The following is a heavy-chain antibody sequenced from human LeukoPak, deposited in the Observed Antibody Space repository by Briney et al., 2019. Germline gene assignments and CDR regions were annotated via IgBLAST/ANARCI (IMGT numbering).Heavy chain of an antibody. CDR2: IYHSGST. CDR3: VTGATVTTLYYFDY. V-gene: IGHV4-38-2*02. CDR1: GSSISGVYY. J-gene: IGHJ4*02. D-gene: IGHD4-17*01. Sequence: PSETLSLTCTVSGSSISGVYYWGWIRQPPGMGLEWIGSIYHSGSTNYNPSFKSRVTISADTSKSQFSLKLSSVTAADTAIYYCVTGATVTTLYYFDYWAREPWSPSP.